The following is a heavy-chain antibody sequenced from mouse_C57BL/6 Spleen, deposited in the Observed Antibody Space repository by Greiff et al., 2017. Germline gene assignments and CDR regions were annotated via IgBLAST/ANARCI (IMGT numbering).Heavy chain of an antibody. V-gene: IGHV1-62-2*01. Sequence: QVHVKQSGAELVKPGASVKLSCKASGYTFTEYTIHWVKQRSGQGLEWIGWFYPGSGSIKYNEKFKDKATLTADKSSSTVYMELSRLTSEDSAVYFCARQDSSGYYFDYWGQGTTLTVSS. J-gene: IGHJ2*01. CDR1: GYTFTEYT. CDR3: ARQDSSGYYFDY. D-gene: IGHD3-2*02. CDR2: FYPGSGSI.